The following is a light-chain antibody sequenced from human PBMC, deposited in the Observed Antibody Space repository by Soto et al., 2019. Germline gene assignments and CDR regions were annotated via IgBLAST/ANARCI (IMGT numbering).Light chain of an antibody. Sequence: QSVLTQPHSVSATPGQKVTISCSGSGSNLGRNYVSWYQQLPGTAPKLLIYDNVYRFSGIPDRFSVSKSGTSATLGITGLQSGDEGDYYCGSWDNTLRAYVFGTGTKLTV. J-gene: IGLJ1*01. CDR3: GSWDNTLRAYV. CDR1: GSNLGRNY. CDR2: DNV. V-gene: IGLV1-51*01.